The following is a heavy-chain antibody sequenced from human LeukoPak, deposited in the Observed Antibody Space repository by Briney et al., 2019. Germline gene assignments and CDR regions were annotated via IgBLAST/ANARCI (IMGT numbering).Heavy chain of an antibody. Sequence: GESLKISCKGYIYRFTSYWNGWVPQMPGKGLEWMGIINPADSDTRYSPFFQGQVTISTDKSISTAYLQWSSLKASDTAMYYCARLGDYGMDVWGQGTTVAVSS. V-gene: IGHV5-51*01. J-gene: IGHJ6*02. CDR2: INPADSDT. CDR1: IYRFTSYW. CDR3: ARLGDYGMDV.